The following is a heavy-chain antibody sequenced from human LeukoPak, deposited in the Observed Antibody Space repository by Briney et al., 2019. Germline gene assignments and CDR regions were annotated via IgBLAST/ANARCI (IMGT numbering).Heavy chain of an antibody. Sequence: PGGSLRLSCAASGFTSSTYAMTWVRQPPGKGLEWIGEINHSGSTNYNPSLKSRVTISVDTSKNQFSLKLSSVTAADTAVYYCARGFPKWHTTPAMYPKRTVTKTYYFDYWGQGTLVTVSS. V-gene: IGHV4-34*01. D-gene: IGHD4-17*01. J-gene: IGHJ4*02. CDR1: GFTSSTYA. CDR2: INHSGST. CDR3: ARGFPKWHTTPAMYPKRTVTKTYYFDY.